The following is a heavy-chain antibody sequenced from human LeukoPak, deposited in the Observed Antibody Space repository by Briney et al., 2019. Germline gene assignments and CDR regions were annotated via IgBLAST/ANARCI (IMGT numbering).Heavy chain of an antibody. CDR1: GFTFSSYA. D-gene: IGHD4-11*01. V-gene: IGHV3-23*01. J-gene: IGHJ4*02. CDR2: ISGSGGST. Sequence: GGSLRLSCAASGFTFSSYARSWVRQAPGKGLEWVSAISGSGGSTYYADSVKGRFTISRDNSKNTLYLQMNSLRAEDTAVYYCAKHKKATVTTLFDYWGQGTLVTVSS. CDR3: AKHKKATVTTLFDY.